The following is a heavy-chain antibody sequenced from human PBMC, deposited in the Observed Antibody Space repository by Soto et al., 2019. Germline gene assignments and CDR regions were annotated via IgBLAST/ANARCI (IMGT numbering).Heavy chain of an antibody. CDR1: GGSISSYY. CDR2: IYYSGST. CDR3: AREPYYYDSSGYFGYYFDY. J-gene: IGHJ4*02. D-gene: IGHD3-22*01. V-gene: IGHV4-59*01. Sequence: SERLSLTCTVSGGSISSYYWSWIRQPPGKGLEWIGYIYYSGSTNYNPSLKSRVTISVDTSKNQFSLKLSSVTAADTAVYYCAREPYYYDSSGYFGYYFDYWGQGTLVTVSS.